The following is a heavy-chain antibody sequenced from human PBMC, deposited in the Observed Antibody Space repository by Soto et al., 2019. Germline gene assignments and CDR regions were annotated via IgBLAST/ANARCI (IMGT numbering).Heavy chain of an antibody. CDR3: ARPPLHDYGDYYFDY. Sequence: GESLKISCKGSGYSFTSYWIGWVRQMPGKGLEWMGIIYPGDSDTRYSPSFQGQVTISADKSISTAYLQWSSLKASDTAMYYCARPPLHDYGDYYFDYWGQGTLVTVSS. V-gene: IGHV5-51*01. J-gene: IGHJ4*02. CDR1: GYSFTSYW. D-gene: IGHD4-17*01. CDR2: IYPGDSDT.